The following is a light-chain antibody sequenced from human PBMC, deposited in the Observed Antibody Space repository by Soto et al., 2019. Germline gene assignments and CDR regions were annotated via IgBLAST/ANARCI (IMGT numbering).Light chain of an antibody. CDR1: QSVSSAY. Sequence: EIVLTQSPGTLSLSPGERATLSCRASQSVSSAYLTWYQQKPGQAPRLLIFAASSRATGIPDRFSGSGSGTDFTLTISRLEPEDSAVYYCQQYGTSRTFGQGTKVDIK. CDR2: AAS. CDR3: QQYGTSRT. J-gene: IGKJ1*01. V-gene: IGKV3-20*01.